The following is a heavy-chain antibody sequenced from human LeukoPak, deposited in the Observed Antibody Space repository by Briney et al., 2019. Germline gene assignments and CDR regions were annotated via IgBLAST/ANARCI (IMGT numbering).Heavy chain of an antibody. CDR1: GVSITNSDYY. D-gene: IGHD3-10*01. Sequence: PSETLSLTCTVSGVSITNSDYYWVWIRQPPGKGLEWIGETHRSGDTKYNPSLNGRVTISMDNSKNQLSLNLISVTAADTAIYFCATRRHSRTYMVPLDSWGQGTLVTVSS. CDR2: THRSGDT. CDR3: ATRRHSRTYMVPLDS. J-gene: IGHJ4*02. V-gene: IGHV4-39*07.